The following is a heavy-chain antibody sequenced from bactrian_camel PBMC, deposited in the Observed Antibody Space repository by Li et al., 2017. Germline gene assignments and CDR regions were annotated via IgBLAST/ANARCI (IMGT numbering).Heavy chain of an antibody. CDR1: GYMHNIGC. V-gene: IGHV3S53*01. CDR2: IVRGTGRT. Sequence: HVQLVESGGGSVQAGGSLRLSCAASGYMHNIGCMAWFRQAPGKEREGVASIVRGTGRTMYADSVKDRFTISQDNAKNSVYLQMNALQPEDTATYYCAARTSGWKRGLRLLGNTTYPYWGQGTQVTVS. CDR3: AARTSGWKRGLRLLGNTTYPY. D-gene: IGHD1*01. J-gene: IGHJ4*01.